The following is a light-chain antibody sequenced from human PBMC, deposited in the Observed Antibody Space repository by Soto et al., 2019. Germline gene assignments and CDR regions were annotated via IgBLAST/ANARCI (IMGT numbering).Light chain of an antibody. CDR2: TAS. J-gene: IGKJ2*03. Sequence: DIPVTQSPSSLSASVGDRVTITCRASQNISTYLNWYQQRPGKPPKLLIHTASTLQSGVPSRFSGSGSGTDFTLTISSLQPEDFATYYCQQTSSTLDSFGQGTKLEIK. CDR1: QNISTY. V-gene: IGKV1-39*01. CDR3: QQTSSTLDS.